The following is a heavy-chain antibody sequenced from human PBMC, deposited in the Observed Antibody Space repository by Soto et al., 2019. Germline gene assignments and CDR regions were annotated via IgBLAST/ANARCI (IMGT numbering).Heavy chain of an antibody. D-gene: IGHD3-22*01. J-gene: IGHJ6*02. CDR3: AMSSGSTLNGMDV. CDR1: GGSISSYY. V-gene: IGHV4-59*12. Sequence: PSETLSLTCTVSGGSISSYYWSWIRQPPGKGLEWIGYIYDSGSTSYNPSLKSRVTISADKSISTAYLQWSSLKASDTAMYYCAMSSGSTLNGMDVWGQGTTVTVSS. CDR2: IYDSGST.